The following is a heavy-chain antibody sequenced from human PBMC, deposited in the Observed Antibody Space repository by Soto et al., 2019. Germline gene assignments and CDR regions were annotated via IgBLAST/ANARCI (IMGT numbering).Heavy chain of an antibody. CDR1: GFTFSTYW. CDR2: INPDGSST. Sequence: GGSLRLSCAASGFTFSTYWMYWVRQAPGKGLVWVSRINPDGSSTRYADSVEGRFTISRDNAKNSLYLQMNSLRVEDTAVYYCARVSGGYWGQGTLVTVSS. J-gene: IGHJ4*02. V-gene: IGHV3-74*01. CDR3: ARVSGGY.